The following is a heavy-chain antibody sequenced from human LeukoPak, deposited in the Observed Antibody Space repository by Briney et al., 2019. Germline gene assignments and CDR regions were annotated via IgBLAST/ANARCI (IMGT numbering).Heavy chain of an antibody. Sequence: SVKVSCKASGGTFSSYAISWVRQAPGQGLEWMGGIIPIFGTANYAQKFQGRVTITADESTSTAYMELSSLRSEDTAVYYCAAGEAQLLWHLFDYWGQGTLVTVSS. V-gene: IGHV1-69*13. CDR2: IIPIFGTA. CDR1: GGTFSSYA. CDR3: AAGEAQLLWHLFDY. J-gene: IGHJ4*02. D-gene: IGHD2-2*01.